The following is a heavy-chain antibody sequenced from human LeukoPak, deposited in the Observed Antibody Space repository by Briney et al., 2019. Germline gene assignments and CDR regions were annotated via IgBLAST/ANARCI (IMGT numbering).Heavy chain of an antibody. CDR3: AKSPWNGKFRAYFDY. D-gene: IGHD1-1*01. V-gene: IGHV3-21*01. CDR2: ISSGSTYI. J-gene: IGHJ4*02. Sequence: GGSLRLSCAASEFTFSTYSMNWVRQAPGKGLEWVSSISSGSTYIYYADSVKGRFTISRDNAKNSLYLQMNSLRAEDTAVYYCAKSPWNGKFRAYFDYWGQGTLVTVSS. CDR1: EFTFSTYS.